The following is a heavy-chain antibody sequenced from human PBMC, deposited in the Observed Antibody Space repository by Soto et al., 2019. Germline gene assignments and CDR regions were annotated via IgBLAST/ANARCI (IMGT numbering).Heavy chain of an antibody. CDR2: ISAYNGNT. Sequence: QVQLVQSGAEVKKPGASVKVSCKASGYTFTSYGISWVRQAPGQGLEWMGWISAYNGNTNYAQKLQGRVTMTTDTSTDTDXMELRSLRSDDTAVYYCARAGSSWYVGPSYYGMDVWGQGTTVTVSS. CDR3: ARAGSSWYVGPSYYGMDV. V-gene: IGHV1-18*01. CDR1: GYTFTSYG. J-gene: IGHJ6*02. D-gene: IGHD6-13*01.